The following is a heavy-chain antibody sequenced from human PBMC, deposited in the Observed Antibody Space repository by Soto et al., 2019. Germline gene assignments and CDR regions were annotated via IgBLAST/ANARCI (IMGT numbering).Heavy chain of an antibody. CDR1: GYTFTSYG. Sequence: QVQLVQSGAEVKKPGASVKVSCKASGYTFTSYGISWVRQAPGQGLEWMGWISAYNGNTNYAQKLPGRVTMTTDTXTXXAYMELKSLRSDDTAVYYCARAGAKYSHDTYYFDYWGQGTLVTVSS. CDR3: ARAGAKYSHDTYYFDY. V-gene: IGHV1-18*01. CDR2: ISAYNGNT. J-gene: IGHJ4*02. D-gene: IGHD5-18*01.